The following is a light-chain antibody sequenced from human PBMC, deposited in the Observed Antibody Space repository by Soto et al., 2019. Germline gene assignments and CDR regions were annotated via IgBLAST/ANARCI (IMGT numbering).Light chain of an antibody. CDR3: LQDHSGLS. V-gene: IGKV1-6*01. CDR2: AAS. CDR1: QDTGND. Sequence: AIQMTQSPSSLSASVGDRVTITCRASQDTGNDLGWYQQKPGKAPKLLIYAASSLQGGVPSRFSGSGSGTDFTLTISNLQPEDFATYYCLQDHSGLSFGGGTKVEIK. J-gene: IGKJ4*01.